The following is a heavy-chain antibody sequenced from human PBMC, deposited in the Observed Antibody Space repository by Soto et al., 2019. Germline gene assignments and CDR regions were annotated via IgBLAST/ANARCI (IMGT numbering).Heavy chain of an antibody. J-gene: IGHJ6*03. V-gene: IGHV3-74*01. CDR3: TRDAYYDFWSGYSGYYYYYMDV. D-gene: IGHD3-3*01. CDR2: INGDGSST. CDR1: GFTFSSYW. Sequence: EVQLVESGGGLVQPGGSLRLSCAASGFTFSSYWMHWVRQAPGKGLVWVSRINGDGSSTSYADSVKGRFTISRDNAKNTLYLQMNSLRAEDTAVYYCTRDAYYDFWSGYSGYYYYYMDVWGEGTTVTVSS.